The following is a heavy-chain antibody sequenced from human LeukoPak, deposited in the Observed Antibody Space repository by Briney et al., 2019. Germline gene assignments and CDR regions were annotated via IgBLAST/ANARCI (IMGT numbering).Heavy chain of an antibody. D-gene: IGHD6-19*01. CDR1: GFTFSNYG. CDR3: AREAGWDKFDY. CDR2: IKPDGNEK. Sequence: QPGRSLRLSCAASGFTFSNYGMHWVRQAPGKGLEWVANIKPDGNEKYYVDSAKGRFTISRDDAKNSLYLQINSLRADDTAMYYCAREAGWDKFDYWGQGTLVTVSS. J-gene: IGHJ4*02. V-gene: IGHV3-7*03.